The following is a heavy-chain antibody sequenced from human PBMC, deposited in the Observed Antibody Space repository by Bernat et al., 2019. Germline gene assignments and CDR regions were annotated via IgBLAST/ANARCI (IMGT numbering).Heavy chain of an antibody. V-gene: IGHV3-30-3*01. Sequence: QVQLVESGGGVVQPGRSLRLSCAASGFTFSSYAMHWVRQAPGKGLEWVAVISYDGSNKYYADSVKGRFTISRDNSTNTLYLQMNSLRAEDTAVYYCAREAAVAGLYYFDYWGQGTLVTVSS. J-gene: IGHJ4*02. CDR2: ISYDGSNK. D-gene: IGHD6-19*01. CDR1: GFTFSSYA. CDR3: AREAAVAGLYYFDY.